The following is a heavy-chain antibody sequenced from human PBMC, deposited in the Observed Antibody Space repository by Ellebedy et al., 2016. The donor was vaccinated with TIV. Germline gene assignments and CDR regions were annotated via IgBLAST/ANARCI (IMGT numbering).Heavy chain of an antibody. V-gene: IGHV4-61*05. CDR3: AGKSVEAPITFDY. Sequence: SETLSLTXTVSGASISSSSYYWGWIRQFPGKGLEWIGEMHHSGSTNSNPSLKSRVIISIDKSKNQFSLKLTSMTAADTGVYYCAGKSVEAPITFDYWGQGIQVTVSS. CDR1: GASISSSSYY. J-gene: IGHJ4*02. CDR2: MHHSGST. D-gene: IGHD3-10*01.